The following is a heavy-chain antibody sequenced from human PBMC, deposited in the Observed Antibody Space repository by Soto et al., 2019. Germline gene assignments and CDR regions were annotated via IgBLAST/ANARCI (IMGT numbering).Heavy chain of an antibody. D-gene: IGHD3-10*01. Sequence: SGGSLRLSCAASGFTFSSYGMHWVRQAPGKGLEWVAVISYDGSNKYYADSVKGRFTISRDNSKNTLYLQMNSLRAEDTAVYYCAKSPVSVSGSAYYYYGMDVWGQGTTVTVSS. CDR1: GFTFSSYG. CDR2: ISYDGSNK. J-gene: IGHJ6*02. CDR3: AKSPVSVSGSAYYYYGMDV. V-gene: IGHV3-30*18.